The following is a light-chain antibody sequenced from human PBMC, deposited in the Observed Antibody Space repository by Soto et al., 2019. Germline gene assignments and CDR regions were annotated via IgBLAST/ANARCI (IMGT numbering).Light chain of an antibody. Sequence: QSVLTQPPSVSAAPGQKVTISCSGSTSNIGHNYVSWYQQLPGTAPKLLIYENNKRPSGIPDRFSGSKSGTSATLGITGLQTGDEADYYCGTWDSSLSAGEVFGTGTKVTVL. CDR3: GTWDSSLSAGEV. CDR1: TSNIGHNY. V-gene: IGLV1-51*02. CDR2: ENN. J-gene: IGLJ1*01.